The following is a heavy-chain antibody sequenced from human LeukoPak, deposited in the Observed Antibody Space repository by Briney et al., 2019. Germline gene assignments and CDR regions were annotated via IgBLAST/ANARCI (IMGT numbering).Heavy chain of an antibody. Sequence: SETLSLTCTVSGGSISSSSYYWGWIRQPPGKGLEWIRSIYYSGSTYYNPSLKSRVTISVDTSKNQFSLKLSSVTAADTAVYYCARVEYSSSSCAFDIWGQGTMVTVSS. J-gene: IGHJ3*02. CDR1: GGSISSSSYY. CDR2: IYYSGST. CDR3: ARVEYSSSSCAFDI. D-gene: IGHD6-6*01. V-gene: IGHV4-39*07.